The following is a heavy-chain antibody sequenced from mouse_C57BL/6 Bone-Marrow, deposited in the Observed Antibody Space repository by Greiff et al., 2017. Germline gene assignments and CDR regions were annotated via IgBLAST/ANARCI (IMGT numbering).Heavy chain of an antibody. J-gene: IGHJ4*01. V-gene: IGHV1-83*01. CDR2: YPGSGNTY. CDR1: YTFTDYYM. Sequence: VQLQQSGPELVKPGASVKMSCKASGYTFTDYYMHWVKQKPGKGLEWIGEIYPGSGNTYYNEKFKGKATLTADTSSSTAYMQLSSLTSEDSAGYCCARMKGQLRLRYAMDYWGQGTSVTVSA. CDR3: RMKGQLRLRYAMDY. D-gene: IGHD3-2*02.